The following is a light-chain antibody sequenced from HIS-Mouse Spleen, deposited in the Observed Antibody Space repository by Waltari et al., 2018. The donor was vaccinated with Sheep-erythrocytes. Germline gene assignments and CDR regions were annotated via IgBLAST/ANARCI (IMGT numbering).Light chain of an antibody. CDR1: SSDVGSYNL. V-gene: IGLV2-23*01. J-gene: IGLJ3*02. Sequence: LTQPASVSGSTGQLITISCTGTSSDVGSYNLVSWYQQHPGKAPKLMIYEGSKRPSGVSNRFSGSKSGNTASLTISGLQAEDEADYYCCSYAGSSTWVFGGGTKLTVL. CDR3: CSYAGSSTWV. CDR2: EGS.